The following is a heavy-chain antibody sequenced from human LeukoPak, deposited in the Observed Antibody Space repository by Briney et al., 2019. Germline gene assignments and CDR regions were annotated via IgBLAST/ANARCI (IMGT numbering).Heavy chain of an antibody. CDR2: IYYSGST. J-gene: IGHJ3*02. CDR1: GGSISSGDYY. CDR3: ARHDYGDYGAFDI. D-gene: IGHD4-17*01. V-gene: IGHV4-30-4*01. Sequence: SQTLSLTCTVSGGSISSGDYYWSWIRQPPGKGLEWIGYIYYSGSTYDNPSLKSRVAISLDTSQNQFSLKVSSVTAADTAVYYCARHDYGDYGAFDIWGQGTMVTVSS.